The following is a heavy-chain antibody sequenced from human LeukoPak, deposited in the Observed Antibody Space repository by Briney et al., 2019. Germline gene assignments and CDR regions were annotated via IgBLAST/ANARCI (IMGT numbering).Heavy chain of an antibody. CDR3: ARAGSGTYYKGFDY. CDR1: GGSISNYF. J-gene: IGHJ4*02. CDR2: VFYSGST. V-gene: IGHV4-59*08. Sequence: SETLSLTCTVSGGSISNYFWSWIRQPPGKGLEWIGYVFYSGSTNYNPSLKSRVTISVDTSKNQFSLKLSSVTAADTAVYYCARAGSGTYYKGFDYWGQGTLVTVSS. D-gene: IGHD3-10*01.